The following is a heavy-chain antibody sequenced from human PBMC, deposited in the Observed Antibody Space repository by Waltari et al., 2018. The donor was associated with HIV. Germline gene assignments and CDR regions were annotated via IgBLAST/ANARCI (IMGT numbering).Heavy chain of an antibody. CDR1: GFTFSDSH. D-gene: IGHD2-8*01. J-gene: IGHJ6*02. CDR2: STSKGDNYAT. V-gene: IGHV3-73*01. CDR3: ALYGFGPRYYGMDV. Sequence: EVQLVESGGGLVQPGGSLKVSCAASGFTFSDSHIHWVRQASGRVLEWVGRSTSKGDNYATAYAASVKGRFTISRDDSKNTADLQMNSLKTEDTAIYYCALYGFGPRYYGMDVWGQGTTVTVSS.